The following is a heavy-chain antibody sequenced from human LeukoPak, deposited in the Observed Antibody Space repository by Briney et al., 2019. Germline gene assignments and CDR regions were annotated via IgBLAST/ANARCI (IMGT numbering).Heavy chain of an antibody. Sequence: ASVKVSCKGSGYTLSNHAFSWVRQAPGQGLEWMGWISADNGNTNHAQKFQGRVSLTTDTSTSTAYMELRSLRTEDTAVYYCAKGPLRGTAAAIDYWGQGTLVTVSS. CDR1: GYTLSNHA. CDR2: ISADNGNT. D-gene: IGHD2-2*01. J-gene: IGHJ4*02. V-gene: IGHV1-18*04. CDR3: AKGPLRGTAAAIDY.